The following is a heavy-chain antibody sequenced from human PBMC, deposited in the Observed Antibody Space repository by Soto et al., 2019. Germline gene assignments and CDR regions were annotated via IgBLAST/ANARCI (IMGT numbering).Heavy chain of an antibody. V-gene: IGHV1-2*02. Sequence: QLHLVQSGAVVKKPGASVTVSCSASGYPVTAYYMHWVRQAPGRGLEWMGGINPATGAAKYTQTFPGRGTMARDTSTSTVLMELSGLTSESTAVFYCARGGGVGVAGSAAFDMWGQGTLVTVSS. D-gene: IGHD3-3*01. CDR3: ARGGGVGVAGSAAFDM. J-gene: IGHJ3*02. CDR2: INPATGAA. CDR1: GYPVTAYY.